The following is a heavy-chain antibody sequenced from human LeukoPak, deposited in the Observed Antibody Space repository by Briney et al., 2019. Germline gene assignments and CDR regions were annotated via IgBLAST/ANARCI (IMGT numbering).Heavy chain of an antibody. CDR1: GGTFSSYT. CDR2: IIPILGIA. Sequence: SVKVSCKASGGTFSSYTISWVRQAPGQGLEWMGRIIPILGIANYAQKFQGRVTITADKSTSTAYMELSSLRSDDQAVYYGARGGDLKGELDYWGQGTLVTVSS. D-gene: IGHD3-16*01. J-gene: IGHJ4*02. V-gene: IGHV1-69*02. CDR3: ARGGDLKGELDY.